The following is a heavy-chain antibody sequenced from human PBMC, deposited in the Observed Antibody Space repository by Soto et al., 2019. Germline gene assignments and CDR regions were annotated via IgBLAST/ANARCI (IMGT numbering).Heavy chain of an antibody. J-gene: IGHJ4*02. CDR1: GLSFSSYA. CDR3: AKDAKILDWLPTSYYFDF. Sequence: EVQVLESGGGLAQPGRSLRLSCAVSGLSFSSYAMTWVLQSPGKGLECVSSISRSGNSTYSADSVSGRFTISRHNSKNTLYMQMNSLRAEDTAVYYCAKDAKILDWLPTSYYFDFWGQGALVTVSS. D-gene: IGHD3-9*01. CDR2: ISRSGNST. V-gene: IGHV3-23*01.